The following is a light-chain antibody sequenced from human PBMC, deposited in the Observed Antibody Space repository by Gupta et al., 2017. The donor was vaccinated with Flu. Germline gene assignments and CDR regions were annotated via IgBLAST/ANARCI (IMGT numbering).Light chain of an antibody. Sequence: TLSLSPGERATLSCRTSLSVTSNYLAWYQQKPGQSPRILIYGASTRASGIPDRFSGSGSGTDFTLTISRLEPEDFAVYYCQQYADSPPWTFGQGTKVEIK. CDR1: LSVTSNY. J-gene: IGKJ1*01. V-gene: IGKV3-20*01. CDR3: QQYADSPPWT. CDR2: GAS.